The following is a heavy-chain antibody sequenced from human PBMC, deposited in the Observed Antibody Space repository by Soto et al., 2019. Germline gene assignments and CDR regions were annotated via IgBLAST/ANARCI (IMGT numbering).Heavy chain of an antibody. J-gene: IGHJ5*02. D-gene: IGHD2-2*01. V-gene: IGHV1-18*01. Sequence: ASVKVSCKTSGYTFSNYGITWVRQAPGQPLEWLGWISLYSDGTNYAQKFQGRVSMTTDTSTTTAYMEPRSLRSDDTAVYYCARVVPGAEAWFGPWGQGTLVTVSS. CDR2: ISLYSDGT. CDR1: GYTFSNYG. CDR3: ARVVPGAEAWFGP.